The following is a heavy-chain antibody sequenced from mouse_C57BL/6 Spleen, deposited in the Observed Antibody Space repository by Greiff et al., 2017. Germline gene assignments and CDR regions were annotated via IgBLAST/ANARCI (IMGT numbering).Heavy chain of an antibody. Sequence: VQLKQSGPELVKPGASVKISCKASGYTFTDYYMNWVKQSHGKSLEWIGDINPNNGGTSYNQKFTGKATLTVDKSSSTAYMELRSLTSEDSAVYYCARSTIRGLYAMDYWGQGTSVTVSS. CDR2: INPNNGGT. CDR1: GYTFTDYY. V-gene: IGHV1-26*01. CDR3: ARSTIRGLYAMDY. D-gene: IGHD1-1*02. J-gene: IGHJ4*01.